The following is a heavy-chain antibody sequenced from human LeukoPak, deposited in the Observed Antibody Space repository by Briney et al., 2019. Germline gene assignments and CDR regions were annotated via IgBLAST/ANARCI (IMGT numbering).Heavy chain of an antibody. V-gene: IGHV3-15*01. Sequence: GGSLRLSCAASGFTFINAWMAWVRQAPGKGLGWVGRIKAKAHGGTTDYAAPVKGRFTISRDDSKNMLYLQMNSLKTEDTAVYYCTRAIGGGRDPDFDYWGQGTLVTVSS. CDR2: IKAKAHGGTT. CDR1: GFTFINAW. D-gene: IGHD2-15*01. CDR3: TRAIGGGRDPDFDY. J-gene: IGHJ4*02.